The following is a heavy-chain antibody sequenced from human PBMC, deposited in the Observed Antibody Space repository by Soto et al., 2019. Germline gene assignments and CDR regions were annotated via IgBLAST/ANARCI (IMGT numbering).Heavy chain of an antibody. V-gene: IGHV3-53*01. D-gene: IGHD1-7*01. CDR3: ARQNYAMAIDY. J-gene: IGHJ4*02. CDR2: IYSGGST. Sequence: GGSLRLSCAASGFTVSSNYMSWVRQAPGKGLEWVSVIYSGGSTYYADSVKGRFTISRDNSKNTLYLQMNSLRAEDTAVYYCARQNYAMAIDYWGQGTLVTVSS. CDR1: GFTVSSNY.